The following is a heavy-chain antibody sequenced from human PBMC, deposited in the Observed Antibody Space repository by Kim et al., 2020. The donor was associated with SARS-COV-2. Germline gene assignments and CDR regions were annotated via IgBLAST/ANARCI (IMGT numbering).Heavy chain of an antibody. Sequence: YSRGSTNYNPPLKGRVTISVDTSKNQSSRKRSSVTAADTAVYYCARGFDPWGQGTLVTVSS. J-gene: IGHJ5*02. CDR3: ARGFDP. V-gene: IGHV4-59*09. CDR2: YSRGST.